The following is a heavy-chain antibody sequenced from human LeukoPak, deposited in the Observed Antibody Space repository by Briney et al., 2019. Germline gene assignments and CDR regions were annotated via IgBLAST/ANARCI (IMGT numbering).Heavy chain of an antibody. CDR3: ERDPTGTTNY. CDR1: GGSISGYY. Sequence: PSETLSLTCTVSGGSISGYYWSWIRQPAGRGLEWIGRIYTSGGTNYNPSLKSRVTMSVDTSKNQFSLKLISVTAADTAVYYCERDPTGTTNYWGQGSLVTVSS. V-gene: IGHV4-4*07. J-gene: IGHJ4*02. CDR2: IYTSGGT. D-gene: IGHD1-7*01.